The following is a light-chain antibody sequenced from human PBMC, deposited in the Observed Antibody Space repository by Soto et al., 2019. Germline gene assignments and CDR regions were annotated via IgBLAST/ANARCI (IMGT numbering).Light chain of an antibody. Sequence: QSALTQPASVSGSPGQSITISCTGTSSDVGGYNYVSWYQQHPGKAPKLMIYDVSNRTSGVSNRFSGSKSGNTASLTISGLQAEDEADYYCSSYTGSTTYVFGIGTKLTVL. CDR1: SSDVGGYNY. V-gene: IGLV2-14*01. CDR2: DVS. CDR3: SSYTGSTTYV. J-gene: IGLJ1*01.